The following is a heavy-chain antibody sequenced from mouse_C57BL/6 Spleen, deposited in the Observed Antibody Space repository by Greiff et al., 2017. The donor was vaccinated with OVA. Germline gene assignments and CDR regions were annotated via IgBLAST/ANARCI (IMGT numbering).Heavy chain of an antibody. Sequence: QVQLQQPGAELVRPGSSVKLSCKASGYTFTSYWMHWVKQRPIQGLEWIGNIDPSDSETHYNQKFKDKATLTVDKSSSTAYMQLSSLTSEDSAVYYCARWSSGSYFDYWGQGTTLTVSS. CDR2: IDPSDSET. CDR1: GYTFTSYW. D-gene: IGHD3-2*02. CDR3: ARWSSGSYFDY. V-gene: IGHV1-52*01. J-gene: IGHJ2*01.